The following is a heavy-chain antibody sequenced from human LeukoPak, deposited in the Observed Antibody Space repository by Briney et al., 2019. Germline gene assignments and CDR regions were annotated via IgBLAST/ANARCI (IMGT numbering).Heavy chain of an antibody. CDR1: GGSISSSNW. CDR2: IYHSGST. CDR3: ARAREVSSSSGRAYYFDY. V-gene: IGHV4-4*02. Sequence: SETLSLTCSVSGGSISSSNWWSWVRQPPGKGLEWIGEIYHSGSTNSNPPLKSRVTISLDTSKNQFSLKLSSVTAADTAVYYCARAREVSSSSGRAYYFDYWGQGTLVTVSS. D-gene: IGHD6-6*01. J-gene: IGHJ4*02.